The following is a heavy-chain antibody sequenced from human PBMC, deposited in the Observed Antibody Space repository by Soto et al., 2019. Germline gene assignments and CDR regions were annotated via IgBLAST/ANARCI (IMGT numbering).Heavy chain of an antibody. CDR1: GGSFSGYY. CDR2: INHSGST. V-gene: IGHV4-34*01. Sequence: SETLSLTCAVYGGSFSGYYWSWIRQPPGKGLEWIGEINHSGSTNYNPSLKSRVTISVDTSKNQFSLKLSSVTAADTAVYYCARGNFAFDIWGQGTMVTVSS. J-gene: IGHJ3*02. CDR3: ARGNFAFDI.